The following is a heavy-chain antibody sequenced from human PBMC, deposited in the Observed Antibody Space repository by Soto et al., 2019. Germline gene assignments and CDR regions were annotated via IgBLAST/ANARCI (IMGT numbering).Heavy chain of an antibody. V-gene: IGHV2-5*02. CDR1: GFSLSTSGVG. CDR2: IYWDDDK. J-gene: IGHJ4*02. CDR3: AHRGGYSYGFHFDY. D-gene: IGHD5-18*01. Sequence: QITLKESGPTLVKPTQTLTLTCTFSGFSLSTSGVGVGWIRQPPGKALEWVALIYWDDDKRYSPSLKSRLTLTKDTSKNQVVITMTNMDPVDTATYYCAHRGGYSYGFHFDYWGQGTLVTVSS.